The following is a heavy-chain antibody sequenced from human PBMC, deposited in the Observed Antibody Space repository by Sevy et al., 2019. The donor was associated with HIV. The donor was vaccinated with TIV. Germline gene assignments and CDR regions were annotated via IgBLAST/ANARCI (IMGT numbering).Heavy chain of an antibody. Sequence: ASVKVSCKASGYNFNNYYIHWVRQAPGQGLQWMGVINPTSSSTYYPPKFQGRVPMTRDTSTSTVSLDLSRLRSEDTAVYYCARGDGTGRCFDSWGQGTLVTVSS. CDR3: ARGDGTGRCFDS. CDR2: INPTSSST. D-gene: IGHD1-26*01. CDR1: GYNFNNYY. J-gene: IGHJ4*02. V-gene: IGHV1-46*02.